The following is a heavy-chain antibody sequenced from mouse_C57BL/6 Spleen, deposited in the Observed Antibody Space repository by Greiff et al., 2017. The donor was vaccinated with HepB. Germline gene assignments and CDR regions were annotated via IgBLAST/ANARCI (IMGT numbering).Heavy chain of an antibody. V-gene: IGHV1-50*01. CDR3: AGGYF. CDR1: GYTFTSYW. CDR2: IDPSDSYT. D-gene: IGHD1-1*02. Sequence: QVQLQQPGAELVKPGASVKLSCKASGYTFTSYWMQWVKQRPGQGLEWIGEIDPSDSYTNYNQKFKCKATLTVDTSSSTAYMQLSSLTSEDSAVYYCAGGYFWGQGTTLTVSS. J-gene: IGHJ2*01.